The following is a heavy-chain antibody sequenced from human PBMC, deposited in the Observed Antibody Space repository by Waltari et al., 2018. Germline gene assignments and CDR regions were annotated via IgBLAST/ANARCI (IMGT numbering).Heavy chain of an antibody. J-gene: IGHJ5*02. V-gene: IGHV4-34*01. CDR3: ARAGDSSSLRGKAWFDP. CDR1: GGSFSGYY. Sequence: QVQLQQWGAGLLKPSETLSLTCAVYGGSFSGYYWSWIRQPPGKGLEWIGEINPSGSTNYNPSLKSRVTRAVDTAKNQFSLKLSSVTAADTAVYYCARAGDSSSLRGKAWFDPWGQGTLVTVSS. D-gene: IGHD6-13*01. CDR2: INPSGST.